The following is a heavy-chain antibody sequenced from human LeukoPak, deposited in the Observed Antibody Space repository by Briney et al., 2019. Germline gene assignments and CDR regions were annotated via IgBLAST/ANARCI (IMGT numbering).Heavy chain of an antibody. CDR1: GGSISSSSYY. J-gene: IGHJ3*02. CDR2: IYYSGST. CDR3: ASETYYYDSSGYYAISPAAFDI. V-gene: IGHV4-39*07. Sequence: SETLSLTCTVSGGSISSSSYYWGWIRQPPGKGLEWIGSIYYSGSTNYNPSLKSRVTISVDTSKNQFSLKLSSVTAADTAVYYCASETYYYDSSGYYAISPAAFDIWGQGTMVTVSS. D-gene: IGHD3-22*01.